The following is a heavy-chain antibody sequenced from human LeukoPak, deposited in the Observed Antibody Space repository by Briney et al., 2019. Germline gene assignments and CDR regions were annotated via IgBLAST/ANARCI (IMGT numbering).Heavy chain of an antibody. D-gene: IGHD3-10*01. J-gene: IGHJ4*02. V-gene: IGHV4-38-2*01. CDR2: IYHSGST. CDR3: ARGSPVSDY. CDR1: GYSISSGYY. Sequence: PSETLSLTCAVSGYSISSGYYWGWIRPPPGKGLEWIGSIYHSGSTYYNPSLKSRVTISVDTSKNQFSLKLSSVTAADTAVYYCARGSPVSDYWGQGTLVTVSS.